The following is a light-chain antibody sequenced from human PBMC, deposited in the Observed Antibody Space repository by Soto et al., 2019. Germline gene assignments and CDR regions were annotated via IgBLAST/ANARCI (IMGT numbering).Light chain of an antibody. Sequence: DIQMTQSPSSLSASVGDRVPITCRASQDIGSHLAWYQQKPEKAPKSLIYFASTWQSGVPSRFSASGSGTDFTLTISSLQPEDFATYYCQQFRSFPITFGQGTRLEI. J-gene: IGKJ5*01. CDR2: FAS. CDR1: QDIGSH. V-gene: IGKV1D-16*01. CDR3: QQFRSFPIT.